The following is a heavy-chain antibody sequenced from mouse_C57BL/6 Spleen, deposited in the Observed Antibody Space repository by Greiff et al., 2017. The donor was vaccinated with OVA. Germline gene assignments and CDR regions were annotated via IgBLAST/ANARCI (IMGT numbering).Heavy chain of an antibody. Sequence: EVKLQESGPGLVKPSQSLSLTCSVTGYSITSGYYWNWIRQFPGNKLEWMGYISYDGSNNYNPSLKNRISITRDTSKNQFFLKLNSVTTEDTATYYCARDNGSSRYYFDYWGQGTTLTVSS. J-gene: IGHJ2*01. CDR1: GYSITSGYY. D-gene: IGHD1-1*01. CDR2: ISYDGSN. V-gene: IGHV3-6*01. CDR3: ARDNGSSRYYFDY.